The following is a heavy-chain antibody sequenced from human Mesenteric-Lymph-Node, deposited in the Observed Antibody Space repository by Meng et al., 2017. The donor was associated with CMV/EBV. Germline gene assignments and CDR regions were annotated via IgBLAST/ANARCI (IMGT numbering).Heavy chain of an antibody. V-gene: IGHV3-23*01. D-gene: IGHD6-6*01. CDR2: MTGSGGST. J-gene: IGHJ5*02. CDR1: GFPFRRYA. CDR3: AKGTSPGSSNWFDP. Sequence: ASGFPFRRYAMSWVRQAPGKGLEWVSAMTGSGGSTYYADSVKGRFTISRDNSKNTLYLQMNSLRAEDTAVYYCAKGTSPGSSNWFDPWGQGALVTVSS.